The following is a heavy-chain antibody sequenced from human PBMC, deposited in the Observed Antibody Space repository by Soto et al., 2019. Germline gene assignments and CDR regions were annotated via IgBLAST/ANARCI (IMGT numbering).Heavy chain of an antibody. CDR2: INPSGGST. CDR1: GYTFTSYY. Sequence: GASVKVSCKASGYTFTSYYMHWVRQAPGQGLEWMGIINPSGGSTSYAQKFQGRVTMTRDTSTSTVYMELSSLRSEDTAVYYCARDYYDITWKIWYAFDIWGQGTMVTVSS. V-gene: IGHV1-46*01. CDR3: ARDYYDITWKIWYAFDI. J-gene: IGHJ3*02. D-gene: IGHD3-22*01.